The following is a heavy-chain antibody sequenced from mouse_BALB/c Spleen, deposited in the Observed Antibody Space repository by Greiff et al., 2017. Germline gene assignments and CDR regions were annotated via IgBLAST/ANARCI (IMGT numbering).Heavy chain of an antibody. CDR3: ARNRDGNYPYAMDY. D-gene: IGHD2-1*01. V-gene: IGHV2-4-1*01. CDR1: GFSLTSYG. Sequence: QVQLQQSGPGLVQPSQSLSITCTVSGFSLTSYGVHWVRQSPGKGLEWLGVIWSGGSTDYNAAFISRLSISKDNSKSQVFFKMNSLQAEDTAIYYCARNRDGNYPYAMDYWGQGTSVTVSS. CDR2: IWSGGST. J-gene: IGHJ4*01.